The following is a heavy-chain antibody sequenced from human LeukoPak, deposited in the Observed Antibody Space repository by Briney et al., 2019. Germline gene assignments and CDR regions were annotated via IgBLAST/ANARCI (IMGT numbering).Heavy chain of an antibody. CDR2: ISSSSTI. Sequence: GGSLRLSCAASGFTFSSYSMNWVRQAPGKGLEWVSYISSSSTIYYADSVKGRFTISRDNAKNSLYLQMNSLRAEDTALYHCARVGCSSTSCDFYYYYYYMDVWGKGTTVTVSS. V-gene: IGHV3-48*04. J-gene: IGHJ6*03. CDR3: ARVGCSSTSCDFYYYYYYMDV. CDR1: GFTFSSYS. D-gene: IGHD2-2*01.